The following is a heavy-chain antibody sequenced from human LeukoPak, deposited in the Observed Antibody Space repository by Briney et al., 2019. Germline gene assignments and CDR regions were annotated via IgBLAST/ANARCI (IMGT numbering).Heavy chain of an antibody. CDR2: IKEDGSEK. CDR1: GFTFSSYG. J-gene: IGHJ4*02. D-gene: IGHD1-26*01. V-gene: IGHV3-7*01. Sequence: GGSLRLSCAASGFTFSSYGMHWVRQAPGKGLEWVANIKEDGSEKYYVDSVKGRFTISRDNAKNSQYLQMNSLRVEDTAVYYCARDLVLRGSYFSWGQGTLVTVSS. CDR3: ARDLVLRGSYFS.